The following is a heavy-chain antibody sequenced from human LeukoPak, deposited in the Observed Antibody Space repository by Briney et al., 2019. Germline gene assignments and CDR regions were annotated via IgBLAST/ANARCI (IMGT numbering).Heavy chain of an antibody. D-gene: IGHD3-16*01. Sequence: GGSLRLSCAASGFTFNTFWMTWVRPAPGKGLEWVATIQPDGSGKYYLDSVRGRFTVSRDNTQNSLYLQMNSLRPEDTAVYSCVRGGFAPDTWGQGTLVTVSS. CDR3: VRGGFAPDT. CDR1: GFTFNTFW. CDR2: IQPDGSGK. V-gene: IGHV3-7*01. J-gene: IGHJ5*02.